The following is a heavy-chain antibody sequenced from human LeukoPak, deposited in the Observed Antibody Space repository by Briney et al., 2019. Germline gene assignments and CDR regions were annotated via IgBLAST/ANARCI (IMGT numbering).Heavy chain of an antibody. V-gene: IGHV4-39*01. CDR1: GGSISSSDYY. CDR3: ARHYDISRYYYIFDY. J-gene: IGHJ4*02. Sequence: SETLSLTCTVSGGSISSSDYYWGWIRQPPGKGLEWIGSVYYGGSTYYNPSLKRGVTISADASKNQFSLKLTSVTAADTAVYFCARHYDISRYYYIFDYWGQGTLVTVSS. D-gene: IGHD3-22*01. CDR2: VYYGGST.